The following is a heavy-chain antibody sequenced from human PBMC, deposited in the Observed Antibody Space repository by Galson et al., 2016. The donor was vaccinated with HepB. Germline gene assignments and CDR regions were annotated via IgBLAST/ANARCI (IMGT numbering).Heavy chain of an antibody. J-gene: IGHJ4*02. CDR3: ARSSILTAYALAY. CDR1: GQTFTIYA. CDR2: INLVNGDT. D-gene: IGHD3-9*01. V-gene: IGHV1-3*01. Sequence: SVKVSCKASGQTFTIYAIHLVRQAPGQRPEWMGWINLVNGDTKYSQKFQDTITFTRDTSANTAYVELSSLRPEDTAGHYCARSSILTAYALAYWGQGTRVIVSS.